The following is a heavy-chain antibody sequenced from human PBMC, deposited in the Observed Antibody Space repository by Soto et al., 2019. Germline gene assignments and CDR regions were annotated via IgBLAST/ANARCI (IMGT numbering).Heavy chain of an antibody. CDR3: ARGIVRGFIYYGVDV. CDR2: LSYDGSKS. CDR1: AFTFSSYG. J-gene: IGHJ6*02. V-gene: IGHV3-33*01. Sequence: GWSLRLSCAASAFTFSSYGMHWVRQAPGEGLECVAVLSYDGSKSYYADSVKGRFTVSRDNSKNTLYLQMNSLRAEDTAVYYCARGIVRGFIYYGVDVWGQGTKVTVSS. D-gene: IGHD3-10*02.